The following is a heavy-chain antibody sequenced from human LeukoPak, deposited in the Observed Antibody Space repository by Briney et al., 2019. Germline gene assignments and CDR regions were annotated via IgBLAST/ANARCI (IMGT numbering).Heavy chain of an antibody. CDR1: GGSINNYY. Sequence: PSETLSLTCTVSGGSINNYYWSWIRQPPGKGLEWIGYIYHSGSTNYNPSLKSRVTISIDTSKNQFSLKLSSVTAADTAVYYCAKSSGSYYNVDFDYWGQGTLVTVSS. V-gene: IGHV4-59*01. D-gene: IGHD3-10*01. CDR2: IYHSGST. CDR3: AKSSGSYYNVDFDY. J-gene: IGHJ4*02.